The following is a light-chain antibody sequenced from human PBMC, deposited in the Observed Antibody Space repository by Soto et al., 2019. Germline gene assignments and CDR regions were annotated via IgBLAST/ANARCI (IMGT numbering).Light chain of an antibody. CDR3: QQRSTWPT. Sequence: EIVLTQFPGTLSLSPGERATLSCRASQTVSNNYLAWYQQKPGQAPRLLIYDASVRATGTPARFSGSGSGTDFTLTISSLEPEDFALYYCQQRSTWPTFGQGTRLEIK. CDR2: DAS. J-gene: IGKJ5*01. V-gene: IGKV3D-20*02. CDR1: QTVSNNY.